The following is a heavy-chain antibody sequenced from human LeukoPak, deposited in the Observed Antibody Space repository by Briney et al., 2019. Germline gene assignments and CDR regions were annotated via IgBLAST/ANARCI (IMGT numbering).Heavy chain of an antibody. CDR3: ARGRTLICNTTSCPRITFDY. CDR1: GGSISSSSYY. J-gene: IGHJ4*02. CDR2: IYYSGST. V-gene: IGHV4-39*07. Sequence: PSETLSLTCTVSGGSISSSSYYWGWIRQPPGKGLEWIGSIYYSGSTYYNPSLKSRVTISVDTSKNQFSLKLSSVTAADTAVYYCARGRTLICNTTSCPRITFDYWGQGTLVTVSS. D-gene: IGHD2-2*01.